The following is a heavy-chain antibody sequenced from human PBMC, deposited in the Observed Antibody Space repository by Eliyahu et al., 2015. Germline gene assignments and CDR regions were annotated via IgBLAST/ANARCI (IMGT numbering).Heavy chain of an antibody. V-gene: IGHV1-18*04. Sequence: QVQLVQSGXEVKKPGAXVKVXCKASGYXFTXYGTNWVRQAPGQGLEWMGWIRAYNGNIKXAQKFQGRVTMTTDTSMSTVYMELRSLKSDDTAVYYCARDLIPVRPGWFDPWGQGTLVTVSS. CDR1: GYXFTXYG. J-gene: IGHJ5*02. CDR2: IRAYNGNI. CDR3: ARDLIPVRPGWFDP. D-gene: IGHD2-2*01.